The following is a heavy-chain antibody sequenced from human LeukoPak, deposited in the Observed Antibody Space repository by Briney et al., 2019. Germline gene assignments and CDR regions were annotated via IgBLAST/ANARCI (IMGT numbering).Heavy chain of an antibody. CDR2: IYYSGST. CDR1: GGSISSYY. D-gene: IGHD4-23*01. Sequence: TSETLSLTCTVSGGSISSYYWSWIRQPPGKGLEWIGYIYYSGSTNYNPSLKGRVTISVDTSKNQFSLKLSSVTAADTAVYYCAREYYGGTPSWGQGTLVTVSS. CDR3: AREYYGGTPS. V-gene: IGHV4-59*01. J-gene: IGHJ4*02.